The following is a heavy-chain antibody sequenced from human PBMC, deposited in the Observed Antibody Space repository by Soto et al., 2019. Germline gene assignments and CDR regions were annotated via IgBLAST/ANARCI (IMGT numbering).Heavy chain of an antibody. CDR3: ARGRWLKIVPFDY. CDR1: GFTFSSYA. CDR2: ISYDGSNK. J-gene: IGHJ4*02. V-gene: IGHV3-30-3*01. D-gene: IGHD5-12*01. Sequence: QVQLVESGGGVVQPGRSLRLSCAASGFTFSSYAMHWVRQAPGKGLEWVAVISYDGSNKYYADSVKGRFTISRDNSKNTLYLQMHSMRAEDTAVYYCARGRWLKIVPFDYWGQGTLVTVSS.